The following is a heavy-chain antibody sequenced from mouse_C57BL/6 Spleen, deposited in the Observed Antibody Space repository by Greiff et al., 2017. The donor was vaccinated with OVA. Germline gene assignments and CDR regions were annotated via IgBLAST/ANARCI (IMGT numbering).Heavy chain of an antibody. V-gene: IGHV1-80*01. J-gene: IGHJ4*01. Sequence: QVQLQQSGAELVKPGASVKISCKASGYAFSSYWMNWVKQRPGKGLEWIGQIYPVDGDTNYNGKFKGKATLTADKSSSTAYMQLSSLTSDDSAVYFCARSLYGNYGGGAMDYWGQGTSVTVSS. CDR2: IYPVDGDT. CDR1: GYAFSSYW. D-gene: IGHD2-1*01. CDR3: ARSLYGNYGGGAMDY.